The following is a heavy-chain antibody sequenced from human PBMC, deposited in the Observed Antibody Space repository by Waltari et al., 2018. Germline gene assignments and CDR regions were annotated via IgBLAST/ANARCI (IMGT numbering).Heavy chain of an antibody. V-gene: IGHV3-23*01. D-gene: IGHD6-19*01. Sequence: EVQLLESGGGLVQPGGSLRLSCAASGFTFSSYAMRWVRQAPGKGLEWVSAISGSGGSTYYADSVKGRFTISRDNSKNTLYLQMNSLRAEDTAVYYCAKGRWQWLNPLDYWGQGTLVTVSS. CDR3: AKGRWQWLNPLDY. CDR2: ISGSGGST. J-gene: IGHJ4*02. CDR1: GFTFSSYA.